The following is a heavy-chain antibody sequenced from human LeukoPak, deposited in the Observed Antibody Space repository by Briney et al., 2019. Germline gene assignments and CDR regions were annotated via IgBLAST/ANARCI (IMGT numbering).Heavy chain of an antibody. J-gene: IGHJ4*02. Sequence: GGSLRLPCAASGFTFSSYAMHWVRQAPGKGLEWVAVISYDGSNKYYADSVKGRFTISRDNSKNTLYLQMNSLRAEDTAVYYCARGLKRGYSYGRFDYWGQGTLVTVSS. V-gene: IGHV3-30*01. CDR2: ISYDGSNK. CDR1: GFTFSSYA. CDR3: ARGLKRGYSYGRFDY. D-gene: IGHD5-18*01.